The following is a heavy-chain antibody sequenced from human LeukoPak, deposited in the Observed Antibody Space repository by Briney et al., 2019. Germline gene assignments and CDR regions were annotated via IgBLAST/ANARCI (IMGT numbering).Heavy chain of an antibody. CDR3: ARVRLADERAWAY. CDR2: ITPKSGDT. CDR1: GYTFSDFY. V-gene: IGHV1-2*02. Sequence: ASVKVSCRASGYTFSDFYIHWVRQAPGQGLEYVGWITPKSGDTYSPQRFQGRVTMTRDASISTAYMELSSLRSDDTAVYFCARVRLADERAWAYWGQGTLVTVSS. J-gene: IGHJ4*02. D-gene: IGHD3-3*02.